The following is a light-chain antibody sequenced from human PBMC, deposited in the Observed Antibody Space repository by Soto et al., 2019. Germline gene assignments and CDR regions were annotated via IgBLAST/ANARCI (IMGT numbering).Light chain of an antibody. CDR3: QQYSRSSRT. J-gene: IGKJ2*02. CDR1: QSISTW. Sequence: DIQMTQSPSTLSASVGDRVTITCRASQSISTWLAWYQQKPGKAPKLLIYGASSLESGVPSRFSGSGSVTDFTLIIDSLQPDDCATYYCQQYSRSSRTFGQGTKLEIK. V-gene: IGKV1-5*01. CDR2: GAS.